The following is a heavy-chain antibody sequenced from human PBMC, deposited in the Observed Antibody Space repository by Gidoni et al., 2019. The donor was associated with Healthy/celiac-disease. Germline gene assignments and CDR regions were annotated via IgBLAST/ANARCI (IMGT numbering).Heavy chain of an antibody. CDR2: ISGSGGST. CDR3: AKDRDIGGPDAFDI. V-gene: IGHV3-23*01. D-gene: IGHD2-15*01. J-gene: IGHJ3*02. CDR1: GSTFSSYG. Sequence: EVQLLESGGGLVQPGGSLRFSRAASGSTFSSYGMRWVRQAPGKGLEWVSAISGSGGSTYYADSVKGRFTISRDNSKNTLYLQMNSLRAEDTAVYYCAKDRDIGGPDAFDIWGQGTMVTVSS.